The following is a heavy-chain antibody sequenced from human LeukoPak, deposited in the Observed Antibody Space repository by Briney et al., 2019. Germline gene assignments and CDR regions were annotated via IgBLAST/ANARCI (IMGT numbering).Heavy chain of an antibody. CDR1: GGFFSGYY. J-gene: IGHJ2*01. CDR3: ARRSVNVYWYFDL. V-gene: IGHV4-39*01. CDR2: IYYSGST. Sequence: SETLSLTCAVYGGFFSGYYWGWIRQPPGKGLEWIGSIYYSGSTYYNPSLKSRVTISVDTSKNQFSLKLSSVTAADTAVYYCARRSVNVYWYFDLWGRGTLVTVSS. D-gene: IGHD4-23*01.